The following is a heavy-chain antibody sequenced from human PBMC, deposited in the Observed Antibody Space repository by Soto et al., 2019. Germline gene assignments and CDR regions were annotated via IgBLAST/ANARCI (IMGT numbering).Heavy chain of an antibody. CDR1: GFTFSGSA. CDR3: TRRLEWFLSVGGMDV. D-gene: IGHD3-3*01. J-gene: IGHJ6*02. CDR2: IRSKANSYAT. V-gene: IGHV3-73*01. Sequence: PGGSLRLSCAASGFTFSGSAMHWVRQASGKGLEWVGRIRSKANSYATAYAASVKGRFTISRDDSKNTAYLQMNSLKTEDTAVYYCTRRLEWFLSVGGMDVWGQGTTVTVSS.